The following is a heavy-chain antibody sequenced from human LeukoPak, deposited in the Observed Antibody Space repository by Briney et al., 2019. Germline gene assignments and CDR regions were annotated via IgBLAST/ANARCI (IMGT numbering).Heavy chain of an antibody. CDR3: AKADSSGWYIAYFDY. D-gene: IGHD6-19*01. Sequence: PGGSLRLSCAASGFTFSSYAMSWVRQAPGKGLEWVSAISGSGGSTYYADSEKGRFTISRDNSKNTLYLQMNSLRAEDTAVYYCAKADSSGWYIAYFDYWGQGTLVTVSS. CDR2: ISGSGGST. V-gene: IGHV3-23*01. CDR1: GFTFSSYA. J-gene: IGHJ4*02.